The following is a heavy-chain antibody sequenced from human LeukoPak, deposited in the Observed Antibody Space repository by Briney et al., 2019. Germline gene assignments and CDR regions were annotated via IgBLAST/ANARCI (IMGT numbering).Heavy chain of an antibody. CDR3: ARHNYGSGSYNPHWDY. V-gene: IGHV4-61*01. Sequence: SETLSLTCTVSGGSVSSGSYYWSWIRQPPGKGLEWIGYIYYTESTNYNPSLESRVTISADTSKNEFSLKLKSVTAADTAMYYCARHNYGSGSYNPHWDYWGQGILVTVSS. CDR2: IYYTEST. J-gene: IGHJ4*02. CDR1: GGSVSSGSYY. D-gene: IGHD3-10*01.